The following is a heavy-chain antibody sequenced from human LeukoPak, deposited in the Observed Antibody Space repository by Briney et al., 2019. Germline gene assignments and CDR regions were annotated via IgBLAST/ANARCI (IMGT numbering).Heavy chain of an antibody. CDR3: AKDTHVGYGDPSALYDY. CDR2: IRYDAINT. D-gene: IGHD4-17*01. CDR1: GFTFSRYG. Sequence: PGGSLRLSCAASGFTFSRYGIHWVRQAPGRGLEWVAFIRYDAINTYYADSVKGRFTISRDNSKNTLYLHMNSLRPEDTAVYYRAKDTHVGYGDPSALYDYWGQGTLVTVSS. J-gene: IGHJ4*02. V-gene: IGHV3-30*02.